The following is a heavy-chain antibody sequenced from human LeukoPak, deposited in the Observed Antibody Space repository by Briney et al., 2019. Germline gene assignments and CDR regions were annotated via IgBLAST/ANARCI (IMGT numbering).Heavy chain of an antibody. CDR2: IKQDGSEK. D-gene: IGHD3-22*01. CDR1: GFTFSSYW. J-gene: IGHJ4*02. Sequence: GGSLRLSCAASGFTFSSYWMSWVRQAPGKGLEWVANIKQDGSEKYFVDSVRGRFTISRDNAKTSLYLQMSSLRAEDTAVYYCARGVYYDSSGYYYTPLDYWGQGTLVTVSS. CDR3: ARGVYYDSSGYYYTPLDY. V-gene: IGHV3-7*04.